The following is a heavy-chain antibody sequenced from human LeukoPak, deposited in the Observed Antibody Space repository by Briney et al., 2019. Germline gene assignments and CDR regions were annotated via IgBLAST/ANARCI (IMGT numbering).Heavy chain of an antibody. Sequence: PSETLSLTCTVSGVSISSGHYYWSWIRQPAGKGLEWIERIYNNETTNYNPSLKSRLTMSVDTSKNQFSLKLNSVTAADTAVYYCARHVLVTVFGVGTKSFFDPWGQGTLVTLSS. CDR3: ARHVLVTVFGVGTKSFFDP. V-gene: IGHV4-61*02. CDR2: IYNNETT. CDR1: GVSISSGHYY. J-gene: IGHJ5*02. D-gene: IGHD3-3*01.